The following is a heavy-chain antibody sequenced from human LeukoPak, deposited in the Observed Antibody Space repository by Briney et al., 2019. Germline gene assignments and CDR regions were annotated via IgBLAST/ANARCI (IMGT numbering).Heavy chain of an antibody. D-gene: IGHD6-6*01. J-gene: IGHJ6*03. Sequence: SETLSLTCTVSGGSISSSSYYWGWLRQPPGKGLEWIGSIYYSGSTYYNPSLKSRVTISVDTSKNQFSLKLSSVTAADTAVYYCARVMRAARYYYYMDVWGKGTTVTVSS. V-gene: IGHV4-39*01. CDR3: ARVMRAARYYYYMDV. CDR2: IYYSGST. CDR1: GGSISSSSYY.